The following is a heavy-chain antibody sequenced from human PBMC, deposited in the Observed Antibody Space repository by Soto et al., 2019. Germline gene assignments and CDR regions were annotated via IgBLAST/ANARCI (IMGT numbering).Heavy chain of an antibody. Sequence: SGPTLVNPTQTLTLTCTFSGFSLSTSGMCVSWIRQPPGKALEWLARIDWDDDKYYSTSLKTRLTISKDTSKNQVVLTMTNMDPVDTATYYCARIVGKQWLGSFDYWGQGTLVTVSS. V-gene: IGHV2-70*11. CDR1: GFSLSTSGMC. D-gene: IGHD6-19*01. J-gene: IGHJ4*02. CDR3: ARIVGKQWLGSFDY. CDR2: IDWDDDK.